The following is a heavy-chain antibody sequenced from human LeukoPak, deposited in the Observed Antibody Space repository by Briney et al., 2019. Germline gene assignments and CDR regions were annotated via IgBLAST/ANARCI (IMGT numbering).Heavy chain of an antibody. Sequence: GGSLRLSCAASGFTFSSYSMNWVRQAPGQGLEWVSSISSSTTNIYYADSVAGRSTTSRDNGQNSVYLQMNSLRVEDTGVYYCAKSGAPYYDFWSGYYNNWLDSWGQGILVTVSS. CDR1: GFTFSSYS. V-gene: IGHV3-21*01. CDR3: AKSGAPYYDFWSGYYNNWLDS. CDR2: ISSSTTNI. D-gene: IGHD3-3*01. J-gene: IGHJ5*01.